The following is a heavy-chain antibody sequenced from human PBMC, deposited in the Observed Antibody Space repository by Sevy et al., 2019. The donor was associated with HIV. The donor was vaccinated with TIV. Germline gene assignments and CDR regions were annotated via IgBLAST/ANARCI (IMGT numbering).Heavy chain of an antibody. Sequence: SETLSLTCTVSGGSMNIYYWSWIRQPPGKGLEWIGYIYYSGSTNYNPSLKSRVTISVDTSKNQFSLKLRSVTAADTAVYYCARVGFNWNDVDYWGQGILVTVSS. V-gene: IGHV4-59*01. D-gene: IGHD1-20*01. J-gene: IGHJ4*02. CDR1: GGSMNIYY. CDR2: IYYSGST. CDR3: ARVGFNWNDVDY.